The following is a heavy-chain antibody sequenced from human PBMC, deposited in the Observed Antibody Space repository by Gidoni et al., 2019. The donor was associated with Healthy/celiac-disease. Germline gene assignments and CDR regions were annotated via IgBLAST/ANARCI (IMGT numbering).Heavy chain of an antibody. D-gene: IGHD3-22*01. J-gene: IGHJ6*02. CDR1: GFTFSSYE. CDR3: ARDDSSGYYGLDYYYYGMDV. Sequence: EVQLVESGGGLVQPGGSLRLSCAASGFTFSSYEMNWVRQAPGKGLEWVSYISSSGSTIYYADSVKGRFTISRDNAKNSLYLQMNSLRAEDTAVYYCARDDSSGYYGLDYYYYGMDVWGQGTTVTVSS. CDR2: ISSSGSTI. V-gene: IGHV3-48*03.